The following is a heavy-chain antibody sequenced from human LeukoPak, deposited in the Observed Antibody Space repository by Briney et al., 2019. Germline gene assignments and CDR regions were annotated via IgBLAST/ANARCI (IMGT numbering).Heavy chain of an antibody. CDR2: FDPEDGET. D-gene: IGHD6-19*01. Sequence: ASVKVSCKVSGYTLTELSIHWVRQAPGKGLEWMGGFDPEDGETIYAQKFQGRVTMTEDTSTDTAYMELSSLRSEDTAVYYCASSLPGIAVAGLGFDYWGQGTLVTVSS. J-gene: IGHJ4*02. CDR1: GYTLTELS. V-gene: IGHV1-24*01. CDR3: ASSLPGIAVAGLGFDY.